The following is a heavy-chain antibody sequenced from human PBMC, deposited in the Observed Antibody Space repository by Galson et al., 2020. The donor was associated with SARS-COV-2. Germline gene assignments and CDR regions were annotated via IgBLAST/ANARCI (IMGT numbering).Heavy chain of an antibody. D-gene: IGHD3-16*01. J-gene: IGHJ6*02. CDR2: IIPILGIA. V-gene: IGHV1-69*04. Sequence: SVKVSCKASGGTFSSYAISWVRQAPGQGLEWMGRIIPILGIANYAQKFQGRVTITADKSTSTAYMELSSLRSEDTAVYYCARTPISYEGDYYYYYGMDVWGQGTTVTVSS. CDR1: GGTFSSYA. CDR3: ARTPISYEGDYYYYYGMDV.